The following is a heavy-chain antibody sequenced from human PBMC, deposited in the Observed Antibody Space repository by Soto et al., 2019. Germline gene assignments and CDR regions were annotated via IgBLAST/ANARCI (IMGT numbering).Heavy chain of an antibody. CDR1: GGSISSNN. CDR2: IYDSGST. V-gene: IGHV4-59*01. CDR3: ARGDTSGWVQWLDP. J-gene: IGHJ5*02. Sequence: SETLSLTCAVSGGSISSNNRSSIVRQPPGKGLEWIGYIYDSGSTNYSPSLKSRVTISVDTSKNQFSLKLKYVNDADTAVYYCARGDTSGWVQWLDPWGQGTQVTVSS. D-gene: IGHD6-19*01.